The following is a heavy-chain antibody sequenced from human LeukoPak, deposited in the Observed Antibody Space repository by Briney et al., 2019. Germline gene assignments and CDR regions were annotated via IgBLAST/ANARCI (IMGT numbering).Heavy chain of an antibody. Sequence: SETLSLTCAVYGGSFSGYYWSWIRQPPGKGLEWIGEINHSGSTNYNPSLKSRVTISVDTSKNQFSLKLSSVTAADTAVYYCAVSPILGYWFDPWGQGILVTVSS. CDR2: INHSGST. V-gene: IGHV4-34*01. D-gene: IGHD3-16*01. CDR1: GGSFSGYY. CDR3: AVSPILGYWFDP. J-gene: IGHJ5*02.